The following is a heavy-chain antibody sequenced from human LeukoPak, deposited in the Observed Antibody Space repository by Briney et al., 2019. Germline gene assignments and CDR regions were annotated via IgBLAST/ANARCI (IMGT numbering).Heavy chain of an antibody. D-gene: IGHD6-19*01. CDR1: GFTVSSKY. CDR3: ARPVIAVAGKYYYYYYMDV. CDR2: IYSGGST. J-gene: IGHJ6*03. V-gene: IGHV3-53*01. Sequence: GGSLRLSCAASGFTVSSKYMSWVRQAPGKGLEWVSVIYSGGSTYYADSVKGRFTISRDNSKNTLYLQMNSLRAEDTAVYYCARPVIAVAGKYYYYYYMDVWGKGTTVTVSS.